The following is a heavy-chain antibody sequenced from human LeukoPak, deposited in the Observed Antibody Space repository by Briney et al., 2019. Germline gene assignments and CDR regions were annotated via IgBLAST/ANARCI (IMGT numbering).Heavy chain of an antibody. V-gene: IGHV4-59*08. CDR2: IYYSGST. J-gene: IGHJ5*02. CDR1: GCSISSYY. CDR3: ARHGSATTFLNWLDA. D-gene: IGHD1-14*01. Sequence: PSETLSLTCTVSGCSISSYYWSWIRQPPGKGLEWIWCIYYSGSTNYSPSLKSRVTISVDTSKNQFSLKRSSVTAADTAVYYWARHGSATTFLNWLDAWGQGTLVTVSS.